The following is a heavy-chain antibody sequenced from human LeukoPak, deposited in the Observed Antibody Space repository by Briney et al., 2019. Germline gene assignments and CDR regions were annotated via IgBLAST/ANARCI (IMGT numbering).Heavy chain of an antibody. CDR2: INHSGST. V-gene: IGHV4-34*01. CDR3: ARGRKYYYGSGSYYNDY. J-gene: IGHJ4*02. D-gene: IGHD3-10*01. CDR1: GGSFSGYY. Sequence: SETLSLTCAVYGGSFSGYYWSWIRQPPGKGLEWIGEINHSGSTNYNPSLKSRVTISVDTSKNQFSLKLSSVTAADTAVYYCARGRKYYYGSGSYYNDYWGQGTLVIVSS.